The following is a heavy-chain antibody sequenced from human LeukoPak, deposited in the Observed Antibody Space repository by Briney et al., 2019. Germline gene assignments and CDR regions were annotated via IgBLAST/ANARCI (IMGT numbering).Heavy chain of an antibody. CDR2: ITAYNGNT. V-gene: IGHV1-18*01. Sequence: ASVKVSCKASGYIFSSYGISWVRQAPGQGLEWMGWITAYNGNTDYAQKLQGRVTMTTDTSTSTAYLELRSLRSDDTAVYFCARVFFRVGATVPFDYWGQGTLVTVSS. CDR3: ARVFFRVGATVPFDY. J-gene: IGHJ4*02. CDR1: GYIFSSYG. D-gene: IGHD1-26*01.